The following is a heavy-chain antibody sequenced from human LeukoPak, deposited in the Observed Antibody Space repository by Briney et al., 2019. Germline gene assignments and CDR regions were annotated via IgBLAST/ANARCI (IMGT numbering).Heavy chain of an antibody. CDR1: GFTFSSYE. J-gene: IGHJ4*02. CDR2: ISSSGSTI. V-gene: IGHV3-48*03. CDR3: ARDRPIDFWSGYYTGGAGVFDY. Sequence: GGSLRLSRAASGFTFSSYEMNWVRQAPGKGLEWVSYISSSGSTIYYADSVKGRFTISRDNAKNSLYLQMNSLRAEDTAVYYCARDRPIDFWSGYYTGGAGVFDYWGQGTLVTVSS. D-gene: IGHD3-3*01.